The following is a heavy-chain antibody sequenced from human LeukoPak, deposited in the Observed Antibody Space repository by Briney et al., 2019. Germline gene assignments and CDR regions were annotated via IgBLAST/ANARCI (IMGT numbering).Heavy chain of an antibody. CDR2: ISGSGGST. D-gene: IGHD3-22*01. Sequence: GGSLRLSCAASGFTFSSYAMSWVRQAPGKGLEWVSAISGSGGSTYYADSVKGRFTISRDSSKNTVDLQMNSLRVEDTAVYYCARDRYSSGWYDSWGQGTRVTVSS. CDR1: GFTFSSYA. CDR3: ARDRYSSGWYDS. V-gene: IGHV3-23*01. J-gene: IGHJ5*01.